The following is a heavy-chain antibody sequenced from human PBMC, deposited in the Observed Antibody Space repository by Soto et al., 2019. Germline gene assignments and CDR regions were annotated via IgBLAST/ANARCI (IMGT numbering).Heavy chain of an antibody. Sequence: SETLSLTCAVYGGSFSGYYWSWIRQPPGKGLEWIGEINHSGSTNYNPSLKSRVTISVDTSKNQFSLKLSSVTAADTAVYYCARDEQQRARFAYRGRRTPVTVSS. D-gene: IGHD6-13*01. J-gene: IGHJ4*02. CDR2: INHSGST. CDR3: ARDEQQRARFAY. CDR1: GGSFSGYY. V-gene: IGHV4-34*01.